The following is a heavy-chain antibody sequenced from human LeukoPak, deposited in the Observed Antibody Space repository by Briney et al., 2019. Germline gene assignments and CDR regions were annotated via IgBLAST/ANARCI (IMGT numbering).Heavy chain of an antibody. CDR3: ARDLGTGS. CDR1: GFTFSHSY. J-gene: IGHJ3*01. V-gene: IGHV3-66*01. CDR2: IYSGGSA. Sequence: GGSLRLSCAVSGFTFSHSYMSWVRQAPGKGLEWVSVIYSGGSAYYADSVKGRFTISRDNSKNTLYLQMNSLRAEDTAVYYCARDLGTGSWGQGTMVTVSS. D-gene: IGHD1-26*01.